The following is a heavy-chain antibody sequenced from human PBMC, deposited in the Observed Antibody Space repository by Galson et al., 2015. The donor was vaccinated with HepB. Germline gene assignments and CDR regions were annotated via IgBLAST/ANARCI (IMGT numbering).Heavy chain of an antibody. D-gene: IGHD2-2*01. CDR1: GFTFSSYA. CDR2: ISGSGGST. CDR3: ASGVDIVVVPAASRYYYYYMDV. Sequence: SLRLSCAASGFTFSSYAMSWVRQAPGKGLEWVSAISGSGGSTYYADSVKGRFTISRDNSKNTLYLQMNSLRAEDTAVYYCASGVDIVVVPAASRYYYYYMDVWGKGTTVTVSS. V-gene: IGHV3-23*01. J-gene: IGHJ6*03.